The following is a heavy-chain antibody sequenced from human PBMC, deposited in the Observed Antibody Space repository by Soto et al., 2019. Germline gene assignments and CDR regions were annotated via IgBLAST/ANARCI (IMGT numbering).Heavy chain of an antibody. D-gene: IGHD3-10*01. J-gene: IGHJ4*02. Sequence: SQTLSLSYSVAGGSIGGHDGSWIRQPPGKGLEWIGFIFYGGSTNYNPSLKSRVTISVDTSKNQFSLNLSSVTAADTAVYFCARHFASGTSPLAYWGQGTLVTVSS. V-gene: IGHV4-59*08. CDR3: ARHFASGTSPLAY. CDR1: GGSIGGHD. CDR2: IFYGGST.